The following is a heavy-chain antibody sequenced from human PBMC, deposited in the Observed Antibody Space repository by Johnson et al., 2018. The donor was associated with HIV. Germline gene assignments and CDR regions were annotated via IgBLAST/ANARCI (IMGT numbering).Heavy chain of an antibody. CDR1: GFTFSSYG. CDR3: ARDLYHDAFDI. Sequence: QVQLVESGGGVVQPGRSLRLSCAASGFTFSSYGMHWVRQAPGKGLEWVSVIYSGGSTYYADSVKGRFTISRDNSKNTLYLQMNSLRAEDTAVFYCARDLYHDAFDIWGQGTRVTVSS. J-gene: IGHJ3*02. CDR2: IYSGGST. D-gene: IGHD2-2*01. V-gene: IGHV3-NL1*01.